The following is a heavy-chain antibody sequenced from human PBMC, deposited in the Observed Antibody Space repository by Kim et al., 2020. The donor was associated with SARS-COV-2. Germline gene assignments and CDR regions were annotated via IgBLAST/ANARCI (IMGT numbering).Heavy chain of an antibody. Sequence: GSLRLSCAASGFTFSRYTMKWGRQAPGKGLEWVSSISSSSNNIYDADSVKGRFTISRDNAKNSLYLQMNNLRAEDTAMYYCARDLLTGYSDYWGQGTLVTVSS. CDR3: ARDLLTGYSDY. V-gene: IGHV3-21*01. CDR1: GFTFSRYT. CDR2: ISSSSNNI. D-gene: IGHD7-27*01. J-gene: IGHJ4*02.